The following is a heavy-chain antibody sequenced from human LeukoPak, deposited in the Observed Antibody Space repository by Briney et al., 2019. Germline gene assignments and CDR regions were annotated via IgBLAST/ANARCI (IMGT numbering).Heavy chain of an antibody. CDR3: AGLVGRYSSGLYYYYFDY. J-gene: IGHJ4*02. CDR2: MYLSGTT. D-gene: IGHD3-22*01. Sequence: SGTLSLTCTVSGDSINSLDLWSWVRQPPGKGLGWIGEMYLSGTTHSNPSVKSRVTISIDKSKNQFFLNLSSVTAADTAVYYCAGLVGRYSSGLYYYYFDYWGQGTLVTVSS. V-gene: IGHV4-4*02. CDR1: GDSINSLDL.